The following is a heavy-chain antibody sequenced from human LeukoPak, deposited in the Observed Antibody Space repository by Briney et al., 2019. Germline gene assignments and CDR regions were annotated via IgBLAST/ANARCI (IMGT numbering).Heavy chain of an antibody. J-gene: IGHJ4*02. CDR2: LSSSGSAF. Sequence: PGGSLRLSCEDSGFTFRSYEMNWVRQAPGKGLEWIAYLSSSGSAFSYADSVKGRFTIARDNAKNSVYLEMNSLRADDTAVYYCARVPHYYDSRAPDYWGQGTLVTVSS. CDR3: ARVPHYYDSRAPDY. V-gene: IGHV3-48*03. D-gene: IGHD3-22*01. CDR1: GFTFRSYE.